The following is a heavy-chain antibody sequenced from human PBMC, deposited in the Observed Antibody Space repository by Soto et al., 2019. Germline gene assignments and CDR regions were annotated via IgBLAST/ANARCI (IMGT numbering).Heavy chain of an antibody. D-gene: IGHD3-9*01. Sequence: GGSLRLSCAASGFTFSSYGMHWVRQAPGKGLEWVAVIWYDGSNKYYADSVKGRFTISRDNSKNTLYLQMNSLRAEDTAVYYCARGLDNYDILTGYPYYYGMDVWGQGTTVTVSS. CDR1: GFTFSSYG. J-gene: IGHJ6*02. CDR3: ARGLDNYDILTGYPYYYGMDV. V-gene: IGHV3-33*01. CDR2: IWYDGSNK.